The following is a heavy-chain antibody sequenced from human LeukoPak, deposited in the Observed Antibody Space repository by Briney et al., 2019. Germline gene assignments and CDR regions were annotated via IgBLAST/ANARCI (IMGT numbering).Heavy chain of an antibody. CDR2: IHYSGST. CDR1: GDSISRHY. Sequence: SETLSLTCTVSGDSISRHYWNWIRQPPGRGLEWIGYIHYSGSTYYNPSLKSRVTISVDTSKNQFSLKLSSVTAADTAVYYCASSYYDSSGHRVAFDIWGQGTMVTVSS. J-gene: IGHJ3*02. V-gene: IGHV4-59*11. D-gene: IGHD3-22*01. CDR3: ASSYYDSSGHRVAFDI.